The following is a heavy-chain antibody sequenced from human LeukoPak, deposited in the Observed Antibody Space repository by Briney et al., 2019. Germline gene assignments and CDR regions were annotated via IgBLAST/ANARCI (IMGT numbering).Heavy chain of an antibody. CDR3: ASSLYCYGYFSDY. J-gene: IGHJ4*02. D-gene: IGHD5-18*01. CDR2: IIPIFGTA. Sequence: ASVKVSCKASGGTFSSYAISWVRQAPGQGLEWMGRIIPIFGTANYAQKFQGRVTITTDESTSTAYMELSSLRSEDTAVYYCASSLYCYGYFSDYWGQGTLVTVSS. CDR1: GGTFSSYA. V-gene: IGHV1-69*05.